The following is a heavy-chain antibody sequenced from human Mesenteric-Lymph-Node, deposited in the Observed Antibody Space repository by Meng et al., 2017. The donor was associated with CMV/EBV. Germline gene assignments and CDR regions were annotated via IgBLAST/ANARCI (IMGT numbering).Heavy chain of an antibody. D-gene: IGHD4-23*01. J-gene: IGHJ4*02. CDR1: GYTFTNYG. CDR2: ISAYNVNT. Sequence: ASVKVSCKASGYTFTNYGITWVRQAPGQGLEWMGWISAYNVNTYYAQKFQGRVTLTRDTSISTAYMELTRLRSDDTALYYCARVRGGNDFAYWGQGTLVTVSS. V-gene: IGHV1-18*01. CDR3: ARVRGGNDFAY.